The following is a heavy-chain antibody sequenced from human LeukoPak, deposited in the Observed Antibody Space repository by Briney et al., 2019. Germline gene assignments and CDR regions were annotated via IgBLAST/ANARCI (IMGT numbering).Heavy chain of an antibody. J-gene: IGHJ6*03. CDR3: ARVPPYYYGSGSYNPAYYYYYYMDV. V-gene: IGHV4-59*01. D-gene: IGHD3-10*01. Sequence: PSETLSLTCTVSGGSISSYYWSWLRQPPGKGLEWIGYIYYSGSTNYNPSLKSRVTISVDTSKNQFSLKLSSVTAADTAVYYCARVPPYYYGSGSYNPAYYYYYYMDVWGKGTTVTVSS. CDR2: IYYSGST. CDR1: GGSISSYY.